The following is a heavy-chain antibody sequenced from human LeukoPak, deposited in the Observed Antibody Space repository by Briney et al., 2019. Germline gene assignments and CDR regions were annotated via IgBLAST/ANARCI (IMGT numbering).Heavy chain of an antibody. D-gene: IGHD3-22*01. CDR1: GFTFSSYS. CDR2: ISSSRITI. CDR3: ARDLDSSGYYPRGDFQH. V-gene: IGHV3-48*01. J-gene: IGHJ1*01. Sequence: GGSLRLSCAASGFTFSSYSMNWVRQAPGKGLEWVSYISSSRITIYYADSVKGRFTISRDNAKNSLYLQMNSLRAEDTAVYYCARDLDSSGYYPRGDFQHWGQGTLVTVSS.